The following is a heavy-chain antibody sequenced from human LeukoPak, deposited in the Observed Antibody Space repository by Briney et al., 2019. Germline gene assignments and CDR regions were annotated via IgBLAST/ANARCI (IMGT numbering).Heavy chain of an antibody. D-gene: IGHD2-2*01. CDR2: IRYDGSNK. CDR3: AKDLSLNIVVVPAALDY. CDR1: EFTFSDYN. J-gene: IGHJ4*02. V-gene: IGHV3-30*02. Sequence: GGSLRLSCAASEFTFSDYNMNWVRQAPGKGLEWVAFIRYDGSNKYYADSVKGRFTISRDNSKNTLYLQMNSLRAEDTAVYYCAKDLSLNIVVVPAALDYWGQGTLVTVSS.